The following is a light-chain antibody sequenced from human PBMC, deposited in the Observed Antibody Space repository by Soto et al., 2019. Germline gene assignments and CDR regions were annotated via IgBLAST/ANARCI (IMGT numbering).Light chain of an antibody. CDR1: SGHSSYI. J-gene: IGLJ3*02. V-gene: IGLV4-60*03. CDR2: LEGSGSY. Sequence: QPVLTQSSSASASLGSSVKLTCTLSSGHSSYIIAWHQQQPGKAPRYLMKLEGSGSYNKGSGVPDRFSGSSSGADRYLTISNLQSEDEADYYCETWDSNPWVFGGGTKVTVL. CDR3: ETWDSNPWV.